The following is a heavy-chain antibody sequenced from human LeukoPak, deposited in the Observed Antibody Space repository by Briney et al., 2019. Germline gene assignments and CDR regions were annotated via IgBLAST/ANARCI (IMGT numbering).Heavy chain of an antibody. CDR3: EKGVTIFGGPTLHDAFDI. V-gene: IGHV1-69*05. CDR2: TNPITGSP. J-gene: IGHJ3*02. D-gene: IGHD3-3*01. Sequence: SVKVSCKASGGTFSSNVFTWVRQAPGQGLEWMGETNPITGSPNYAQKYQDRVTITTDESTGTAYMELSSLRSEDSALYYCEKGVTIFGGPTLHDAFDIWGQGTMVTVSS. CDR1: GGTFSSNV.